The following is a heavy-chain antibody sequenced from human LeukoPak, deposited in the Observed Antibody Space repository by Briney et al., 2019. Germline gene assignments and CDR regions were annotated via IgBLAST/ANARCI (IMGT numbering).Heavy chain of an antibody. CDR2: INPNSGGT. J-gene: IGHJ3*02. V-gene: IGHV1-2*02. CDR1: GYTFTGYY. CDR3: AREGAVRGVIIRAFDI. Sequence: ASVKVSCKASGYTFTGYYMHWVRQAPGQGLEGMGWINPNSGGTNYAQKFQGRVTMTRDTSISTAYMELSRLRSDDTAVYYCAREGAVRGVIIRAFDIWGQGTMVTVSS. D-gene: IGHD3-10*01.